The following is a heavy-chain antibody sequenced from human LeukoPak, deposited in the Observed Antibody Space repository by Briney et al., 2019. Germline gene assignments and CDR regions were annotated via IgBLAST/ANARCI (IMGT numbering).Heavy chain of an antibody. CDR1: GGPISSGDYY. Sequence: SETLSLTCTVSGGPISSGDYYWSWIRQPPGKGLEWIGYISYSGSTYYNPSLKSRVTISVDRSKNQFSLKLSSVTAADTAVYYCARGPACSGGSCYSNFDYWAREPWSPSPQ. CDR3: ARGPACSGGSCYSNFDY. CDR2: ISYSGST. J-gene: IGHJ4*02. V-gene: IGHV4-30-4*01. D-gene: IGHD2-15*01.